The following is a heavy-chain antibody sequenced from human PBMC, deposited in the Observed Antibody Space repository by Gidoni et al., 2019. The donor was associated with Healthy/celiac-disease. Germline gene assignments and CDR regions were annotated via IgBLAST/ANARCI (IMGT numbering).Heavy chain of an antibody. D-gene: IGHD6-6*01. CDR1: GGPFSSYA. CDR2: IIPIFGTA. CDR3: ASEPRDSSSSDY. J-gene: IGHJ4*02. V-gene: IGHV1-69*06. Sequence: QVQLLQSGAEVKEPGSSVKVSCKASGGPFSSYAISWVRQAPGQGLEWMGGIIPIFGTANYAQKFQGRVTITADKSTSTAYMELSSLRSEDTAVYYCASEPRDSSSSDYWGQGTLVTVSS.